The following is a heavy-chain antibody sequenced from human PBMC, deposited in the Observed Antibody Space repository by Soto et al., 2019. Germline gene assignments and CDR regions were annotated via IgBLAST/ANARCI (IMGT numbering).Heavy chain of an antibody. CDR3: ARGLRAAAGRDYFQY. V-gene: IGHV3-33*01. CDR1: GFSFSSYG. Sequence: QVQLVESGGGVVQPGRSLTLSCAASGFSFSSYGMHWVRQAPGKGLQWVAVIWYDGSNTYYADSVKGRFTISRDNSKNTLYLQMNSLRAEDTAVYYCARGLRAAAGRDYFQYWGQGTLVTVSS. CDR2: IWYDGSNT. D-gene: IGHD6-13*01. J-gene: IGHJ1*01.